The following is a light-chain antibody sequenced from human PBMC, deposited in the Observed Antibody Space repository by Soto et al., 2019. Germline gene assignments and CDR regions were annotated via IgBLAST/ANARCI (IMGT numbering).Light chain of an antibody. J-gene: IGKJ2*01. CDR1: QSISRY. Sequence: DIQMTQSPSSLSASVGDSVTIICRASQSISRYLKWYQQRPGTAPKVLIYAAASLQSGVPSRFTGSGSGTEFTLTISSLQPEDLGTYYCQQSYSSPYTFGQGTKLEIK. CDR3: QQSYSSPYT. CDR2: AAA. V-gene: IGKV1-39*01.